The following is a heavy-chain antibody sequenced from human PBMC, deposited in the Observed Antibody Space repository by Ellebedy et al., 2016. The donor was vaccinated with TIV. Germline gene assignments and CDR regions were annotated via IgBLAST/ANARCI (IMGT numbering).Heavy chain of an antibody. CDR2: IWYDGSNK. J-gene: IGHJ6*02. CDR1: GFTFSSYG. V-gene: IGHV3-33*01. D-gene: IGHD6-19*01. Sequence: GESLKISCAASGFTFSSYGMHWVRQAPGKGLEWVAVIWYDGSNKYYADSVKGRFTISRDNSKNTLYLQMNSLRAEDTAVYYCARDRGAVAGSYYYYYYGMDVWGQGTTVTVSS. CDR3: ARDRGAVAGSYYYYYYGMDV.